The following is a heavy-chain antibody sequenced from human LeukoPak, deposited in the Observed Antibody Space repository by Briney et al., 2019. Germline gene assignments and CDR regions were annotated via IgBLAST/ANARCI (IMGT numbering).Heavy chain of an antibody. CDR3: ARVGGATTFYFDY. J-gene: IGHJ4*02. V-gene: IGHV1-2*02. Sequence: ASEKVSCKASGYTFTGYYMHWVRQAPGQGLEWMGWINPNSGGTNYAQRFQGRVTMTRDTSISTAYMELSRLRSDDTAVYYCARVGGATTFYFDYWGQGTLVTVSS. CDR2: INPNSGGT. D-gene: IGHD1-26*01. CDR1: GYTFTGYY.